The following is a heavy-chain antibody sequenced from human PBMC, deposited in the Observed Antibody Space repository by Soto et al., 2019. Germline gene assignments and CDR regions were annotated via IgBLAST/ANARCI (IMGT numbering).Heavy chain of an antibody. V-gene: IGHV3-30*04. D-gene: IGHD5-12*01. Sequence: PGGSLRLSCAASGFISRNFAMHWVRQAPGKGLEWLAVITFDGREKYYADSVKCRFTITRDISKNTLYLQMNRLRIDDTALYFCTRDLLAGHDVYWGQGTLVTVSS. CDR1: GFISRNFA. CDR3: TRDLLAGHDVY. CDR2: ITFDGREK. J-gene: IGHJ4*02.